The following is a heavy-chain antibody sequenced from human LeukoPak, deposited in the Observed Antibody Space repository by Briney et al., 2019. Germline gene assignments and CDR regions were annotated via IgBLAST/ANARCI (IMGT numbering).Heavy chain of an antibody. CDR3: ARDAASGNNWFDP. CDR1: GFTFSSYA. D-gene: IGHD3-3*01. V-gene: IGHV3-48*01. Sequence: GGSLRLSCAASGFTFSSYAMNWVRQAPGKGLEWVSYISPSSSSTYYADSVKGRFTISRDNARNSLYLQMNSLSTEDTALYYCARDAASGNNWFDPWGQGTLVTVSS. J-gene: IGHJ5*02. CDR2: ISPSSSST.